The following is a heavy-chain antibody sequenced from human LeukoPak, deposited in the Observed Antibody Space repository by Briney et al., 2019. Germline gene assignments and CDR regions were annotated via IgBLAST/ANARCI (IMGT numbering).Heavy chain of an antibody. Sequence: ASVKVSCKASGYTFTSYGISWVRQAPGQGLEWMGWISAYNGNTNYAQKLQGRVTMTTDTSTSTAYMELRSLRSDDTAVYYCARAPPVLRFLEWFPDYWGQGTLVTVSS. D-gene: IGHD3-3*01. CDR3: ARAPPVLRFLEWFPDY. J-gene: IGHJ4*02. CDR1: GYTFTSYG. CDR2: ISAYNGNT. V-gene: IGHV1-18*01.